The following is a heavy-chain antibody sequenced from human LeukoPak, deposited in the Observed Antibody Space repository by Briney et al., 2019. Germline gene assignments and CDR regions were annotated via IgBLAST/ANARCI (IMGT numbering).Heavy chain of an antibody. CDR3: ARAGSYYYDSSGYPTHKYYFDY. CDR1: GGSISSGDYY. V-gene: IGHV4-30-4*08. CDR2: IYYSGST. J-gene: IGHJ4*02. D-gene: IGHD3-22*01. Sequence: SETLSLTCTVSGGSISSGDYYWSWIRQPPGKGLEWIGYIYYSGSTYYNPSLKSRVTISVDTSKNQFSLKLSSVTAADTAVYYCARAGSYYYDSSGYPTHKYYFDYWGQGTLVTVSS.